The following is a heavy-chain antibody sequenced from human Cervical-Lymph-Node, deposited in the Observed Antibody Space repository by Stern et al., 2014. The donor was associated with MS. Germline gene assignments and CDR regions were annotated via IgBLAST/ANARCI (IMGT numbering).Heavy chain of an antibody. CDR3: ASRDGN. D-gene: IGHD5-24*01. V-gene: IGHV4-31*03. CDR2: MYYTGNS. Sequence: VQLQESGPGLVKPSQTLSLTCNVSGGSISSGGYYWSWIRQRPGECLEWIGYMYYTGNSYYNPSLKSRVSISGDTSKNQFSLNLTSVTVADTGVYYCASRDGNWGQGTLVTVSS. J-gene: IGHJ4*02. CDR1: GGSISSGGYY.